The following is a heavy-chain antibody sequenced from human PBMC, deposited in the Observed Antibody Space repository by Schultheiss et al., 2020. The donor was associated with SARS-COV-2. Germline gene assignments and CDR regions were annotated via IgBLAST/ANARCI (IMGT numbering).Heavy chain of an antibody. V-gene: IGHV3-30-3*01. CDR1: GFTFDDYA. Sequence: GGSLRLSCAASGFTFDDYAMHWVRQAPGKGLEWVAVIWYDGSNKYYADSVKGRFTISRDNSKNTLYLQMNSLRAEDTAVYYCARDSHTAMGYGMDVWGQGTTVTVSS. CDR3: ARDSHTAMGYGMDV. CDR2: IWYDGSNK. J-gene: IGHJ6*02. D-gene: IGHD5-18*01.